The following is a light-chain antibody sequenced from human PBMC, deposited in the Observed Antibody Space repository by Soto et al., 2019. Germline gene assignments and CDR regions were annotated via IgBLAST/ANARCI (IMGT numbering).Light chain of an antibody. CDR1: QSVSSY. CDR2: DAS. Sequence: EIVLTQSPATLPLSPGERATLSCRASQSVSSYLAWYQQKPGQAPRLLIYDASNRATGIPARFSGSGSGTDFTLTISSLEPEDFAVYYCQQRTFGQGTKV. CDR3: QQRT. J-gene: IGKJ1*01. V-gene: IGKV3-11*01.